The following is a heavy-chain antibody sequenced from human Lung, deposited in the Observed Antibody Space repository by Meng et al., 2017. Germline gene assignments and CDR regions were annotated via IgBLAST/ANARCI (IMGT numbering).Heavy chain of an antibody. D-gene: IGHD3-10*01. CDR3: ARGTPGRSYSDF. J-gene: IGHJ4*02. V-gene: IGHV1-18*04. CDR2: LGAHDGDR. Sequence: QVHPVQSGAEVKKPGASVNASCKPSDYTFTGHGVSWVRQAPGQGLEWMAWLGAHDGDRSHAPRFQGRVTVTADRLTATSFMELRNLRYDDTAVYYCARGTPGRSYSDFWGQGTLVTVSS. CDR1: DYTFTGHG.